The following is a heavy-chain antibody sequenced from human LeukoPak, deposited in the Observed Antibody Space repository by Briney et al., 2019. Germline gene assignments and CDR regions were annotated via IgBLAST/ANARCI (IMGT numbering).Heavy chain of an antibody. V-gene: IGHV4-34*01. Sequence: SETLSLTCAVYGGSFSGYYWSWIRQPPGKGLEWIGEINHSGRTHYNPSLKSRVTISGDTSKNQFSLKLSSVTAAETAVYYCARGLTPDAFDIWGQGTMVTVSS. CDR3: ARGLTPDAFDI. CDR1: GGSFSGYY. J-gene: IGHJ3*02. CDR2: INHSGRT.